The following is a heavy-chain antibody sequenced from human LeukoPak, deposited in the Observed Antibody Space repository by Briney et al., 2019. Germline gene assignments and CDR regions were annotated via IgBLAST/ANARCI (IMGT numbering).Heavy chain of an antibody. CDR2: ISYDGSNK. D-gene: IGHD1-26*01. CDR3: ARGGAGAMDY. J-gene: IGHJ4*02. Sequence: PGGSLRLSCAASGFTFSSYAMHWVRQAPGKGLEWVAVISYDGSNKYYADSVKGRFTISRDNSKNTLCLQMNSLRAEDTAVYYCARGGAGAMDYWGQGTLVTVSS. V-gene: IGHV3-30-3*01. CDR1: GFTFSSYA.